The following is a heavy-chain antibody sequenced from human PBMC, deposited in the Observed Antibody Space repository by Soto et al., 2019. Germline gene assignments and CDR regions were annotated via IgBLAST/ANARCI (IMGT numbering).Heavy chain of an antibody. CDR2: INPSGGST. V-gene: IGHV1-46*01. Sequence: VSVKVTCKASGYTISTYAMYWVRQAPGQGYEWMGIINPSGGSTTYAQKFQGRVTMTRDTSTTTVYMELSSLKSEDTAVYYCARYDYNGYYFDYWGQGTLVTVS. CDR1: GYTISTYA. J-gene: IGHJ4*02. CDR3: ARYDYNGYYFDY. D-gene: IGHD4-4*01.